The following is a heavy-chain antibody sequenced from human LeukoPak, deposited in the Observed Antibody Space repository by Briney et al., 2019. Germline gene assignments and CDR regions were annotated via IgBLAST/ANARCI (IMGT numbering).Heavy chain of an antibody. D-gene: IGHD6-13*01. CDR3: AKEGIAAAGTGFDY. CDR2: IWYDGSNK. V-gene: IGHV3-33*06. Sequence: PGGSLRLSCAASGFTFSSYGMHWVRQAPGKGLEWVAVIWYDGSNKYYADSVKGRFTISRDNSKNTLYLQMNSLRAEDTAVYYRAKEGIAAAGTGFDYWGQGTLVSVSS. CDR1: GFTFSSYG. J-gene: IGHJ4*02.